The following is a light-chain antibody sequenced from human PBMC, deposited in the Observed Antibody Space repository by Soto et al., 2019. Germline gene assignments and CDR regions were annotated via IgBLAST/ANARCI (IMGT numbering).Light chain of an antibody. CDR1: QSVSSSY. J-gene: IGKJ2*01. Sequence: EIVLTQSPGTLSLSPGERATLSCRASQSVSSSYLAWYQQKPGQAPRLLIYGASSRATGIPDRFSGSGSGTDFTLTISRVEAEDFALYYCQQYGSSPPYTFGQGTKLEI. CDR2: GAS. CDR3: QQYGSSPPYT. V-gene: IGKV3-20*01.